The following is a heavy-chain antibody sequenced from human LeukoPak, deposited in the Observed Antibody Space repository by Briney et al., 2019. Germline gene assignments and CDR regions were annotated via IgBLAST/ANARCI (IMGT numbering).Heavy chain of an antibody. Sequence: GGSLRLSCAASGFTFSSYSMNWVRQAPGKGLEWVSYISSSGSTIYYADSVKGRFTISRDNAKNSLYLQMNSLRAEDTAVYYCAREGVQQEFDWGQGTLVTVSS. CDR2: ISSSGSTI. CDR1: GFTFSSYS. CDR3: AREGVQQEFD. D-gene: IGHD6-13*01. J-gene: IGHJ4*02. V-gene: IGHV3-48*04.